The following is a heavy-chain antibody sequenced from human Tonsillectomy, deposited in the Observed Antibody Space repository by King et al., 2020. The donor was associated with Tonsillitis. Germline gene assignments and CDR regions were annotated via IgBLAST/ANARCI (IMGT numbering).Heavy chain of an antibody. D-gene: IGHD3-22*01. Sequence: QLVQSGPEVKKPGSSVKVSCKASGDTFSNYAITWVRQAPGQGLEWMGGIIPVYGTTYYSQKFQGRDTITADELTTTAYMDLTSLRSDDTAVYYCASAVRDVVIPDPVDTWGQGTLVSVSS. J-gene: IGHJ4*02. CDR2: IIPVYGTT. CDR3: ASAVRDVVIPDPVDT. CDR1: GDTFSNYA. V-gene: IGHV1-69*01.